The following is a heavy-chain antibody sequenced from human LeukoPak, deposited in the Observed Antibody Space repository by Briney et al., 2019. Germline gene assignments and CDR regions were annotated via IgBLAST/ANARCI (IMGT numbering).Heavy chain of an antibody. V-gene: IGHV1-46*01. Sequence: ASVKVSCKASGYTFTSYYMHWVRQAPGQGLEWMGIINPSGGSTSYAQKFQGRVTMTRDMSTSTVYMELSSLRSEDTAVYYCAREREQWLALDYWGQGTLVTVSS. J-gene: IGHJ4*02. CDR3: AREREQWLALDY. D-gene: IGHD6-19*01. CDR2: INPSGGST. CDR1: GYTFTSYY.